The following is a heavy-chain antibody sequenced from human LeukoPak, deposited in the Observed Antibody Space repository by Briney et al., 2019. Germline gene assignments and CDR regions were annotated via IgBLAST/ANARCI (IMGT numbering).Heavy chain of an antibody. J-gene: IGHJ5*02. Sequence: GASVKVSCKASGYTFTSYDINWVRQATGQGLEWMGWTNPNSGNTGYAQKSQGRVTMTRDTSISTAYMELSRLRSDDTAVYYCARDPQQLVGGGASWFDPWGQGTLVTVSS. CDR2: TNPNSGNT. CDR1: GYTFTSYD. V-gene: IGHV1-8*01. CDR3: ARDPQQLVGGGASWFDP. D-gene: IGHD6-6*01.